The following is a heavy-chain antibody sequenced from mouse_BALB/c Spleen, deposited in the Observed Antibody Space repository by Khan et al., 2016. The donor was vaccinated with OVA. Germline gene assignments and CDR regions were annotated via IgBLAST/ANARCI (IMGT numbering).Heavy chain of an antibody. Sequence: EVELVEFGGGLVKPGGSLKLSCAASGFTFSSYAMSWVRQTPEKRLEWVATISSDGYYTYYPDNVTGRFTISRDNAKKTLYLQMSSLRSEDTAMYYCARSAYGNFAYWGQGSLVTVSA. CDR2: ISSDGYYT. CDR1: GFTFSSYA. V-gene: IGHV5-9-3*01. CDR3: ARSAYGNFAY. D-gene: IGHD2-1*01. J-gene: IGHJ3*01.